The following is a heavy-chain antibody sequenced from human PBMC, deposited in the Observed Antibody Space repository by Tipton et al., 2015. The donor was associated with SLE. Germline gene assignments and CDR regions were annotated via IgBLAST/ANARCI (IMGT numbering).Heavy chain of an antibody. J-gene: IGHJ4*02. CDR3: ARGVLRPFDY. CDR1: GGSISNYY. D-gene: IGHD1-1*01. Sequence: LRLSCTVSGGSISNYYWSWIRQAPGKGLEWIGYISYGGNTNYNPSLKSRVTISVDTSKNQFSLKLSSVTAADTAVYYCARGVLRPFDYWGQGTLVTVSS. V-gene: IGHV4-59*12. CDR2: ISYGGNT.